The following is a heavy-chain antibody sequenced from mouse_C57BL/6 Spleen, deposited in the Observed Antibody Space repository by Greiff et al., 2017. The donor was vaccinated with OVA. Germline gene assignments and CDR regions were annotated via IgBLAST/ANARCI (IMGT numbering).Heavy chain of an antibody. D-gene: IGHD2-4*01. J-gene: IGHJ2*01. CDR2: INPNNGGT. CDR1: GYTFTDYN. Sequence: VQLQQSGPELVKPGASVKIPCKASGYTFTDYNMDWVKQSHGKSLEWIGDINPNNGGTIYNQKFKGKATLTVDKSSSTAYMELRSLTSEDTAVYYCARSYYDYEGFDYWGQGTTLTVSS. CDR3: ARSYYDYEGFDY. V-gene: IGHV1-18*01.